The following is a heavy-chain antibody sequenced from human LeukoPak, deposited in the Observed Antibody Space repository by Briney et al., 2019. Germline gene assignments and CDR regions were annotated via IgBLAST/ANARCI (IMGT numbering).Heavy chain of an antibody. J-gene: IGHJ3*02. V-gene: IGHV3-30*18. CDR1: GFTFSSYG. Sequence: PGGSLRLSCAASGFTFSSYGMHWVRQAPGKGLEWVAVISYDGSNKYYADSVKGRFTISRDNSKNTLYLQMNSLRAEDTAVYYCAKDRGYDAFDIWGQRTMVTVSS. CDR2: ISYDGSNK. CDR3: AKDRGYDAFDI. D-gene: IGHD3-22*01.